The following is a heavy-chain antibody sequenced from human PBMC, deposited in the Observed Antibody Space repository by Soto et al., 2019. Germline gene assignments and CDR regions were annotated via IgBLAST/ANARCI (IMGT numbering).Heavy chain of an antibody. CDR2: ISSSSSYI. CDR3: AGHIAAGKFDY. V-gene: IGHV3-21*01. CDR1: GFTFSSYS. J-gene: IGHJ4*02. Sequence: PVGSLRLSGAASGFTFSSYSMNWVRQAPGKGLEWVSSISSSSSYIYYADSVKGRFTISRDNAKNSLYLQMNSLRAEDTAVYYCAGHIAAGKFDYWGQGTLVTVSS. D-gene: IGHD6-13*01.